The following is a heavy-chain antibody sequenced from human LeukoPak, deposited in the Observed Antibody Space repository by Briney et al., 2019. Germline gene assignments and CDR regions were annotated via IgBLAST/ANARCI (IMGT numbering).Heavy chain of an antibody. V-gene: IGHV3-15*01. J-gene: IGHJ5*02. CDR2: IKSKTDGETA. CDR3: TIVLRPYRGSGYRNWFDP. Sequence: GGSLRLSCAASGFTFSSYWMTWVRQAPGKGLEWLGRIKSKTDGETADYAAPVRGRFFISRDDRKDTLYVEINSLKTEDTGIYYCTIVLRPYRGSGYRNWFDPWGRGTLVTVSS. D-gene: IGHD3-22*01. CDR1: GFTFSSYW.